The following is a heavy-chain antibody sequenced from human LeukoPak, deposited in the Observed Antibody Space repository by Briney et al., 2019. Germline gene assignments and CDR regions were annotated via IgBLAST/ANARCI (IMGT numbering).Heavy chain of an antibody. V-gene: IGHV1-2*02. D-gene: IGHD3-16*02. Sequence: ASVKVSCKCSGYTFTGYYMHWVRQARGQGLEWMGWINPNSGGTNYSQKFQGRVTMTRDASIRTAYMELSRLRSDDTAVYYCARADDYVWGSYRYAFDIWGQGTMVTVSS. CDR2: INPNSGGT. CDR3: ARADDYVWGSYRYAFDI. CDR1: GYTFTGYY. J-gene: IGHJ3*02.